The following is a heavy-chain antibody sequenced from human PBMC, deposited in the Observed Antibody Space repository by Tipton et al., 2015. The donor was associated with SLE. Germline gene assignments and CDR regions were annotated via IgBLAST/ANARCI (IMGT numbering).Heavy chain of an antibody. V-gene: IGHV4-59*01. CDR2: IYYSGST. J-gene: IGHJ4*02. Sequence: TLSLTCTVSGGSISSYYWSWIRQPPGKGLEWIGYIYYSGSTNYNPSLKSRVTISVDPSKNQFSLKLSSVTAADTAVYYCARSMRGFSSGWYLDYWCQGTLVTVSS. CDR1: GGSISSYY. D-gene: IGHD6-19*01. CDR3: ARSMRGFSSGWYLDY.